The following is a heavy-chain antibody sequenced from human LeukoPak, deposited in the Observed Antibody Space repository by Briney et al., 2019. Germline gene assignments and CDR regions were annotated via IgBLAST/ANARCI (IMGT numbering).Heavy chain of an antibody. CDR2: IKQDGSEK. V-gene: IGHV3-7*01. Sequence: GGSLRLSCAASGFTFSSYWMSWVRQAPGKGLEWVANIKQDGSEKYYVDSVKGRFTISRDNAKNSLYLQMNSLRAEDTAVYYCARDRGPHSSSPNSGAFDIWGQGTMVTVSS. J-gene: IGHJ3*02. CDR3: ARDRGPHSSSPNSGAFDI. CDR1: GFTFSSYW. D-gene: IGHD6-6*01.